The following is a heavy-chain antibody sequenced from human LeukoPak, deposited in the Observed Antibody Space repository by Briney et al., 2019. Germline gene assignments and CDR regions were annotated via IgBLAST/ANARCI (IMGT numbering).Heavy chain of an antibody. Sequence: PSQTLSLTCTVSGGSISSGSYYWSWIRQPAGKGPEWIGRIYTSGSTNYNPSLKSRVTISVDTSKNEFSLKLSSVTAADTAVYYCALTVDDDTYWYFDLWGRGTLVTVSS. CDR1: GGSISSGSYY. V-gene: IGHV4-61*02. D-gene: IGHD5-12*01. CDR3: ALTVDDDTYWYFDL. J-gene: IGHJ2*01. CDR2: IYTSGST.